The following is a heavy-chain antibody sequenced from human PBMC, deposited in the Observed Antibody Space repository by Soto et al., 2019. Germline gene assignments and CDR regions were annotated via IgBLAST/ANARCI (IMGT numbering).Heavy chain of an antibody. CDR2: ISSSSSYI. CDR3: ARSRVPFNYYGMDV. CDR1: GFTFSSYS. J-gene: IGHJ6*02. Sequence: GGSLRLSCAASGFTFSSYSMNWGRQAPGKGLEWVSSISSSSSYIYYADSVKGRFTISRDNAKNSLYLQMNSLRAEDTAVYYCARSRVPFNYYGMDVWGQGTTVTVSS. V-gene: IGHV3-21*01.